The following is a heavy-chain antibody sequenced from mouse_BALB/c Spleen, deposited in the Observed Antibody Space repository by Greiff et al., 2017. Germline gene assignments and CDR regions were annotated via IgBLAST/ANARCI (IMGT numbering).Heavy chain of an antibody. CDR1: GYSFTGYY. J-gene: IGHJ2*01. Sequence: VQLQQSGPELVKPGASVKISCKASGYSFTGYYMHWVKQSHVKSLEWIGRINPYNGATSYNQNFKDKASLTVDKSSSTAYMELHSLTSEDSAVYYCAREGTTYFDYWGQGTTLTVSS. V-gene: IGHV1-31*01. D-gene: IGHD1-1*01. CDR2: INPYNGAT. CDR3: AREGTTYFDY.